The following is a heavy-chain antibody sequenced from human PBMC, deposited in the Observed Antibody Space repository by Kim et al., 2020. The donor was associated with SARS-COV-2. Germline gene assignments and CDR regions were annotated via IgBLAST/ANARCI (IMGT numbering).Heavy chain of an antibody. CDR3: ASGIMITFGGVIVMEGGFDY. Sequence: SETLSLTCTVSGGSISSGGYYWSWIRQHPGKGLEWIGYIYYSGSTYYNPSLKSRVTISVDTSKNQFSLKLSSVTAADTAVYYCASGIMITFGGVIVMEGGFDYWGQGTLVTVSS. V-gene: IGHV4-31*03. J-gene: IGHJ4*02. CDR2: IYYSGST. D-gene: IGHD3-16*02. CDR1: GGSISSGGYY.